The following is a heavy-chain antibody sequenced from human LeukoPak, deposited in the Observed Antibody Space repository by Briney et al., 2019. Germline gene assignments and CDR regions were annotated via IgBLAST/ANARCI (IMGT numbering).Heavy chain of an antibody. J-gene: IGHJ4*02. V-gene: IGHV3-7*01. CDR1: GFTFSYYW. D-gene: IGHD1-1*01. Sequence: GGSLRLSCAASGFTFSYYWMSWVRQAPGKGLEWVANIKQDGSEKYYVDSVKGRFTISRDNAKNSLYLQMNSLRAEDTAVYYCARDSSPTARFQLNFDYWGQGNLVTVSS. CDR2: IKQDGSEK. CDR3: ARDSSPTARFQLNFDY.